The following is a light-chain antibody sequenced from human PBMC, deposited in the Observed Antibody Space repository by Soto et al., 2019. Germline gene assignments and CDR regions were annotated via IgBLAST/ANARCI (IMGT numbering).Light chain of an antibody. CDR3: QPYNNWPYT. Sequence: EIVMTQSPATLSVSPGERATLSCRASQRVSSNFAWYRQKPGQAPTLLIYGVSTRATGITARLSGSGSGKEFTITISSLQSEDFAVYYCQPYNNWPYTFGQGTKLEIK. CDR1: QRVSSN. CDR2: GVS. V-gene: IGKV3-15*01. J-gene: IGKJ2*01.